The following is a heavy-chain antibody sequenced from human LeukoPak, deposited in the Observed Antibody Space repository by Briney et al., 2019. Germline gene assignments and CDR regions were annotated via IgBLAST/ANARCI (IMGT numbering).Heavy chain of an antibody. CDR3: ARITYDFWSGLFDP. D-gene: IGHD3-3*01. V-gene: IGHV1-69*04. CDR1: GGTFSNYA. J-gene: IGHJ5*02. Sequence: ASVKVSCKASGGTFSNYAISWVRQAPGQGLEWMGRIIPIFGIANYAQKFQGRVTITADKSTSTAHMELSSLRSEDTAVYYCARITYDFWSGLFDPWGQGTLVTVSS. CDR2: IIPIFGIA.